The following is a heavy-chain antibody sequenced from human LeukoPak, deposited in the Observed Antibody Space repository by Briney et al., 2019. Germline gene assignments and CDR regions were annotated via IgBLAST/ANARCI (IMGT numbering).Heavy chain of an antibody. CDR3: ATLCVGELRTYVYDAFDI. D-gene: IGHD1-26*01. Sequence: ASVKVSCKVSGYTLTELSMHWVRQAPGKGLEGMGGFDPEDGETIYEQTFQGRVTMTEDTSTDTAYMELSSLRSEDTAVYYCATLCVGELRTYVYDAFDIWGQGTMVTVSS. V-gene: IGHV1-24*01. CDR1: GYTLTELS. CDR2: FDPEDGET. J-gene: IGHJ3*02.